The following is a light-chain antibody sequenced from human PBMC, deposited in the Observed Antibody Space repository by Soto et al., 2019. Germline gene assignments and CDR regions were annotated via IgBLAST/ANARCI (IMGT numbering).Light chain of an antibody. V-gene: IGLV1-40*01. J-gene: IGLJ3*02. CDR3: QSYDSSLSGRV. Sequence: QPVLTQPPSVSGAPVQSVTISCTGSSSNIGAGYDVHWYQQLPGTAPKLLIYRNSNRPSGVPDRFSGSRSGTSASLAITGLQAEDEADYYCQSYDSSLSGRVFGGGTKLTVL. CDR1: SSNIGAGYD. CDR2: RNS.